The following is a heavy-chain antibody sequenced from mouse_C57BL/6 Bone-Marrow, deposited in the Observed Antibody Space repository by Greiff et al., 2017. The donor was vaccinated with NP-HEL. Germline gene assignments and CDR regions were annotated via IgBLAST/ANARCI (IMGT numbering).Heavy chain of an antibody. J-gene: IGHJ4*01. V-gene: IGHV2-5*01. CDR2: IWRGGST. CDR1: GFSLTSYG. CDR3: AKAYYSNCYYAMDY. Sequence: VQVVESGPGLVQPSQSLSITCTVSGFSLTSYGVHWVRQSPGKGLEWLGVIWRGGSTDYNAAFMSRLSITKDNSKSQVFFKMNSLQADDTAIYYCAKAYYSNCYYAMDYWGQGTSVTVSS. D-gene: IGHD2-5*01.